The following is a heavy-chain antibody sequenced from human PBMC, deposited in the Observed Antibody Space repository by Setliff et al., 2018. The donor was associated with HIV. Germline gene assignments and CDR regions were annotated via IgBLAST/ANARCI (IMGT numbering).Heavy chain of an antibody. D-gene: IGHD2-8*02. CDR3: ARDNTVWSCDH. Sequence: AASVKVSCKASGYTFTSYDINWVRQAAGQGLEWMGWMNPHSGNTGYAQKFQGRVTMTRNTSITTAYMELSSLRSEDTAVYHCARDNTVWSCDHWGQGTLVTVSS. V-gene: IGHV1-8*02. CDR1: GYTFTSYD. CDR2: MNPHSGNT. J-gene: IGHJ4*02.